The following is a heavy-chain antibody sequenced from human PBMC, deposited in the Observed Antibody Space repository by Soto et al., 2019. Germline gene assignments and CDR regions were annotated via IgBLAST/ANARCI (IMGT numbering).Heavy chain of an antibody. CDR3: ARGESGRYYLGY. CDR2: IRSDGSST. V-gene: IGHV3-74*01. D-gene: IGHD3-10*01. J-gene: IGHJ4*02. Sequence: EVQLVESGEGLVQPGGSLRLSCAASGFTFSSYWMHWVRQAPGKGLVWVSRIRSDGSSTSYADSVRGRFTISRDNARNTLYLQMNSLRAEDTAVYHWARGESGRYYLGYWGQGTLVTVSS. CDR1: GFTFSSYW.